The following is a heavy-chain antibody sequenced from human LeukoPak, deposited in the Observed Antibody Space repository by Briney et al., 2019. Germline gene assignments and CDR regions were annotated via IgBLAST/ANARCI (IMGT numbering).Heavy chain of an antibody. CDR2: IIPMFGTA. J-gene: IGHJ4*02. D-gene: IGHD5-12*01. Sequence: SVKVSCKASGGTFSRYVMSWVRQAPGQGPEWMGGIIPMFGTAKYAQQLQDRVTITADKSTDTAYMEMSSLRSEDTAVYFCARVRNSGFRYVDSWGQGTLVTVSS. CDR1: GGTFSRYV. CDR3: ARVRNSGFRYVDS. V-gene: IGHV1-69*06.